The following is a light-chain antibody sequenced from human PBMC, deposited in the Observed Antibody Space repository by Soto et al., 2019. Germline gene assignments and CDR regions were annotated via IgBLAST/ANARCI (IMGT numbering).Light chain of an antibody. V-gene: IGKV3-15*01. CDR1: QSVSSN. Sequence: EIVMTQSPATLSVSPGERATLSCRASQSVSSNLAWYQQKPGQAPRLLIYGASTRATGIPARFSGSGSGTEFTLTISGLQSEDFALYYCQQYNNWQYTFGQGTKLEIK. CDR2: GAS. J-gene: IGKJ2*01. CDR3: QQYNNWQYT.